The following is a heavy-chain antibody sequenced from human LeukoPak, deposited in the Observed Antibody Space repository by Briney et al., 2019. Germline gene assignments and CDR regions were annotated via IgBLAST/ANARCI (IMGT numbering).Heavy chain of an antibody. D-gene: IGHD5-12*01. J-gene: IGHJ4*02. CDR1: GGPFSGYY. CDR2: ISHTGST. Sequence: SETLSLTCAVYGGPFSGYYWSWIRQPPGKGLEWIGEISHTGSTNYNPSLKSRVTISVDTSKNQFSLKLNSVTAADTAVYYCARARVVATLWGQGTLVTVSS. CDR3: ARARVVATL. V-gene: IGHV4-34*01.